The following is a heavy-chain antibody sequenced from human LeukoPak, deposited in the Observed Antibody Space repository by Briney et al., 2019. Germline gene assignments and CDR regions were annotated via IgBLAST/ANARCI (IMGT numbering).Heavy chain of an antibody. J-gene: IGHJ4*02. CDR2: INSVGSST. CDR3: AGYSSSWYGGSFDY. CDR1: GFTFNIYW. V-gene: IGHV3-74*01. D-gene: IGHD6-13*01. Sequence: GGSLRLSCAASGFTFNIYWMHWVRHAPGKGLVWVSRINSVGSSTSYADSVKGRFTISGGNAKNTLYLQMNSLRAEDTAVYYCAGYSSSWYGGSFDYWGQGTLVTVSS.